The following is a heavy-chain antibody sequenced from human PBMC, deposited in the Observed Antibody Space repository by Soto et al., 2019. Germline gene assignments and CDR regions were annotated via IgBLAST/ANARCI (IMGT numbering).Heavy chain of an antibody. Sequence: SVKGSCKACRGAFSSYAISLVRQAPGQGLEWMGGIIPIFGTANYAQKFQGRVTITADKSTSTAYMELSSLRSEDTAVYYCARGPQKYYDSSGYYGGEVAWGQGTLVTVSS. CDR2: IIPIFGTA. D-gene: IGHD3-22*01. CDR3: ARGPQKYYDSSGYYGGEVA. V-gene: IGHV1-69*06. CDR1: RGAFSSYA. J-gene: IGHJ4*02.